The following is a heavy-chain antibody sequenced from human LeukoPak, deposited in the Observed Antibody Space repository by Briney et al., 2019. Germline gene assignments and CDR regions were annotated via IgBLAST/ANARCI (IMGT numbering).Heavy chain of an antibody. CDR1: GYTFTGYY. CDR2: ISPNNGGT. CDR3: ARDYYGMDV. V-gene: IGHV1-2*02. Sequence: AASVKVSCKASGYTFTGYYMHWVRQAPGQGLEWMGWISPNNGGTNYAQNFQGGVTMTRDTSVTTAYMELSRLRSDDTAVYYCARDYYGMDVWGQGTTVTVSS. J-gene: IGHJ6*02.